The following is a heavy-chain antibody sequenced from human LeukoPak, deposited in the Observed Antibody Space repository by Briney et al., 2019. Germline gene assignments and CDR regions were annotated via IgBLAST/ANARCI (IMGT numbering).Heavy chain of an antibody. CDR1: GFSFSTYA. Sequence: GGSPRLSCVASGFSFSTYAMTWVRQAPGKGLEWVSGISGNAATTYYADSVKGRFTVSRDDSKNTLYLQMNSLTADDTALYFCAKDASLTWPYYFHYWGLGTLVTVSS. D-gene: IGHD2-15*01. CDR2: ISGNAATT. CDR3: AKDASLTWPYYFHY. V-gene: IGHV3-23*01. J-gene: IGHJ4*02.